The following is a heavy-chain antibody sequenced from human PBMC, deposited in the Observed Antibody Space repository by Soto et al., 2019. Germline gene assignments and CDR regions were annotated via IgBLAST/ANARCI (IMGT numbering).Heavy chain of an antibody. V-gene: IGHV3-48*04. CDR2: IGIGSSTK. J-gene: IGHJ4*02. CDR3: AREVVVSRGASYFGY. CDR1: GFTFRNYG. Sequence: GGSLRLSRAAPGFTFRNYGMNGVRQAPGKGLEWVSYIGIGSSTKYYADSVKGRFTISRDNTKNSLYLQMNSLRAEDTAIYYCAREVVVSRGASYFGYWGPGTLVTVSS. D-gene: IGHD2-2*01.